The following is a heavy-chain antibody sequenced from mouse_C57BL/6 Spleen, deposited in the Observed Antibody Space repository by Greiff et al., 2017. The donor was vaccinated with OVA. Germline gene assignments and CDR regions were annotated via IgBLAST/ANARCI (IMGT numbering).Heavy chain of an antibody. CDR1: GYTFTSYW. J-gene: IGHJ1*03. Sequence: QVQLQQPGAELVMPGASVKLSCKASGYTFTSYWMHWVKQRPGQGLEWIGEIDPSDSYTNYNQKFKGKSTLTVDKSSSTAYMQLSSLTSEDSAVYYCARLGEEYFDVWGTGTTVTVSS. V-gene: IGHV1-69*01. CDR3: ARLGEEYFDV. CDR2: IDPSDSYT.